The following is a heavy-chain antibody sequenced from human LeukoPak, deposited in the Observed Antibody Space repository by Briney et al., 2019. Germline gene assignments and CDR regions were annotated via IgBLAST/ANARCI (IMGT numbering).Heavy chain of an antibody. CDR3: ARERPSYNWKRDHFDY. J-gene: IGHJ4*02. CDR1: GFTFSSYA. CDR2: ISYDGSNK. V-gene: IGHV3-30-3*01. D-gene: IGHD1-20*01. Sequence: GRSLRLSCAASGFTFSSYAMQWVRQAPGKGVEGVAVISYDGSNKYYADSVKGRFTISRDNSKNTLYLQMNSLRAEDTAVYYCARERPSYNWKRDHFDYWGQGTLVTVSS.